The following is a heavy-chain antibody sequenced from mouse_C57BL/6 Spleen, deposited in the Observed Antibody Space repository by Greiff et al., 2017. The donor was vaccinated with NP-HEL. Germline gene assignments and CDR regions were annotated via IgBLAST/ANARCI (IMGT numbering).Heavy chain of an antibody. CDR1: GFNFKDDY. V-gene: IGHV14-4*01. CDR2: IDPENGDT. J-gene: IGHJ3*01. Sequence: VQLQQSGAELVRPGASVKLSCTASGFNFKDDYMHWVKQRPEQGLEWIGWIDPENGDTEYASNFQGKDTITTDTSSNTPYLQLSSLTSEDTAVYSCTFYNAHDGLLDWGQGTLVTVSA. CDR3: TFYNAHDGLLD. D-gene: IGHD2-3*01.